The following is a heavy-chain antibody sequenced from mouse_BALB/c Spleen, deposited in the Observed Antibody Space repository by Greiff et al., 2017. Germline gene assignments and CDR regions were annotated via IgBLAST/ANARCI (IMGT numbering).Heavy chain of an antibody. D-gene: IGHD3-1*01. V-gene: IGHV3-2*02. CDR2: ISYSGST. CDR3: ASRVGYYFDY. J-gene: IGHJ2*01. CDR1: GYSITSDYA. Sequence: EVKLMESGPGLVKPSQSLSLTCTVTGYSITSDYAWNWIRQFPGNKLEWMGYISYSGSTSYNPSLKSRISITRDTSKNQFFLQLNSVTTEDTATYYCASRVGYYFDYWGQGTTLTVSS.